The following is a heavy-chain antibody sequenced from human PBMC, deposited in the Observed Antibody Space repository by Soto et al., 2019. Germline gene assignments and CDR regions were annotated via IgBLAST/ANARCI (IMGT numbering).Heavy chain of an antibody. CDR2: IWYDGSNN. CDR3: ARDIIAVAGLDY. J-gene: IGHJ4*02. V-gene: IGHV3-33*01. CDR1: GFTFSSYG. Sequence: QVQLVESGGGVVQPGRSLRLSCAASGFTFSSYGMHWVRQAPGKGLEWVAVIWYDGSNNYYADSVKGRFTISRDNSKNTLYLQMNSLRAEDTAVYYCARDIIAVAGLDYWGQGTLVTVSS. D-gene: IGHD6-19*01.